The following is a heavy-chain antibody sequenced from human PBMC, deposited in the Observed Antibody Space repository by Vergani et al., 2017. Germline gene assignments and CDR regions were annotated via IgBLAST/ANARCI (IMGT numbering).Heavy chain of an antibody. Sequence: QVQLVQSGAEVKKPGSSVKVSCKASGGTFSSYAISWVRQAPGQGLEWMGIINPSGGSTSYAQKFQGRVTMTRDTSTSTVYMELSSLRSEDTAVYYCARDQVASWFDPWGQGTLVTVSS. CDR1: GGTFSSYA. CDR2: INPSGGST. V-gene: IGHV1-46*01. CDR3: ARDQVASWFDP. J-gene: IGHJ5*02.